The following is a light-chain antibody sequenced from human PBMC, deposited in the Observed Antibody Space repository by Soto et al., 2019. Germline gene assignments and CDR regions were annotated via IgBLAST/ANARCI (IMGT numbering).Light chain of an antibody. V-gene: IGLV2-23*01. CDR3: CSYGGRSIYYV. CDR2: EGS. J-gene: IGLJ1*01. Sequence: QSALTQPASVSGSPGQSITISCTGASSDVGSYNLVSWYQQHPGKAPKVMIYEGSKRPSGVSNRFSGSKSGNTASLTISGLQAEDEADYYCCSYGGRSIYYVFGTGTKLTVL. CDR1: SSDVGSYNL.